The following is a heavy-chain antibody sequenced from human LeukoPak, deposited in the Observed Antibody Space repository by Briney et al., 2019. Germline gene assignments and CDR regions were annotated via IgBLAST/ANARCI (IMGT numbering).Heavy chain of an antibody. D-gene: IGHD2-15*01. CDR1: GGSFNDNY. J-gene: IGHJ6*03. CDR3: ARALRLYYYYYYMDV. V-gene: IGHV4-34*01. CDR2: INHTGKS. Sequence: PSETLSLTCALSGGSFNDNYWSWIRQPPGKGLEWIGEINHTGKSNYNPSLKSRTTISMDTSKNQFSLELNSATVADTAVYYCARALRLYYYYYYMDVWGKGTTVTVSS.